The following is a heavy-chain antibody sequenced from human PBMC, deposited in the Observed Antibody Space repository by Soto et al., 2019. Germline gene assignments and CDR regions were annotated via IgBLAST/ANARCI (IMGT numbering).Heavy chain of an antibody. Sequence: QVQLVQSGAEVKKPGASVKVSCKASGYTFTSYGISWVRQAPGQGLAWMGWISAYNGNTNYAQKLPGRYTITTDTSTSTAYMERRSLRSDDTAVYYCARDLYCSGGSCYSGLDWICNWGQGTLVTVSS. D-gene: IGHD2-15*01. CDR2: ISAYNGNT. J-gene: IGHJ4*02. CDR1: GYTFTSYG. V-gene: IGHV1-18*01. CDR3: ARDLYCSGGSCYSGLDWICN.